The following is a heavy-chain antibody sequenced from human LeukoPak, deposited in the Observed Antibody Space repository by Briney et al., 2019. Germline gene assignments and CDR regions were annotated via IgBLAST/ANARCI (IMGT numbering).Heavy chain of an antibody. J-gene: IGHJ4*02. V-gene: IGHV3-7*01. CDR3: ARVDTMIAFDY. CDR2: IKQDGSEK. D-gene: IGHD3-22*01. Sequence: GGSLRLSCAASGFTFSSYWMSWVRQAPGKGLEWVANIKQDGSEKYYADSVKGRFTISRGNAKNSLYLQMNSLRAEDTAVYYCARVDTMIAFDYWGQGTLVTVSS. CDR1: GFTFSSYW.